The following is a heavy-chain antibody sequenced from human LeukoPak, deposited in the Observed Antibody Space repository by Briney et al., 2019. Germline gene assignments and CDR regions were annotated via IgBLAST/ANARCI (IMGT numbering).Heavy chain of an antibody. CDR2: IDPSSTYI. CDR3: ARAPTVLVGYCSSSSCQADY. D-gene: IGHD2-2*01. V-gene: IGHV3-21*01. Sequence: GGSLRLSCAASGFTLSDYALSWVRQAPGKGLEWVSAIDPSSTYIYYADSVKGRFTISRDNAENSLYLQMNSLRVEDTAVYYCARAPTVLVGYCSSSSCQADYWGQGTLVTVSS. J-gene: IGHJ4*02. CDR1: GFTLSDYA.